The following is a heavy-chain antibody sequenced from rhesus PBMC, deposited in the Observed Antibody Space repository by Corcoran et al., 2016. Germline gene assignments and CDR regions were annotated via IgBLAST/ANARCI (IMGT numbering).Heavy chain of an antibody. CDR3: ASHGYYDSGYYRSVDY. Sequence: QVQLQESGPGVVKPSETLSLTCAVSGGSISDSYWWSWIRQPPGKGLGWSGYIYGSSTRTNYNPSHKSRVTVTKDTSKNQCSLKRSSVTAADTAVYYCASHGYYDSGYYRSVDYWGQGVLVTVSS. CDR1: GGSISDSYW. D-gene: IGHD3-28*01. V-gene: IGHV4S10*01. J-gene: IGHJ4*01. CDR2: IYGSSTRT.